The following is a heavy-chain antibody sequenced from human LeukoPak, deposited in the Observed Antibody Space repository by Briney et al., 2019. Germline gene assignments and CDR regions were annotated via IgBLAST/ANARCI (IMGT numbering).Heavy chain of an antibody. CDR3: AKAALSGGDYYYMDV. Sequence: QPGGSLRLSCAASGSTFSSYGMHWVRQAPGKGLEWVAFIRYDGSNKYYADSVKGRFTISRDNSKNTLYLQMNSLRAEGTAVYYCAKAALSGGDYYYMDVWGKGTTVTVSS. D-gene: IGHD3-16*02. J-gene: IGHJ6*03. V-gene: IGHV3-30*02. CDR2: IRYDGSNK. CDR1: GSTFSSYG.